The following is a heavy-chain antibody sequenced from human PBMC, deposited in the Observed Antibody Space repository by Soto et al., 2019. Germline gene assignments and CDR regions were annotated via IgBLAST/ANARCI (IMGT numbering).Heavy chain of an antibody. CDR2: IIPIFGTA. D-gene: IGHD2-15*01. Sequence: QVQLVQSGAEVKKPGSSVKVSCKASGGTFSSYAISWVRQAPGQGLEWMGGIIPIFGTANYAQKFQGRVTITADESTSTAYMELSSLRSEDTAVYYCARDPRYCSGGSCYGCVNYFDYWGQGTLVTVSS. CDR3: ARDPRYCSGGSCYGCVNYFDY. CDR1: GGTFSSYA. V-gene: IGHV1-69*01. J-gene: IGHJ4*02.